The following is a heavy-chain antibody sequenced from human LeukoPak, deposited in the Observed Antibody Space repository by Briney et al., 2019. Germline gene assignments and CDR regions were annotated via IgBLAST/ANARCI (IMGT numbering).Heavy chain of an antibody. J-gene: IGHJ3*02. Sequence: NPGGSLRLSCAASAFTFSSYAMNWVRQAPGKGLEWVSSISSSSRYIYYADSVKGRFTISRDNAKNSLYLQMNSLRAEDTAVYYCAREVGIVGATEAFDIWGQGTMVTVSS. D-gene: IGHD1-26*01. CDR2: ISSSSRYI. V-gene: IGHV3-21*01. CDR1: AFTFSSYA. CDR3: AREVGIVGATEAFDI.